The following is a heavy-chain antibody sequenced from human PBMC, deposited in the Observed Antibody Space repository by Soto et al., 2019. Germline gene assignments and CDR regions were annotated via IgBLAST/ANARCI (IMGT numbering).Heavy chain of an antibody. CDR3: VRDTSLSLKLGFDI. J-gene: IGHJ3*02. Sequence: PSETLSLTCAVSGYPITNGYFWGWIRKPPGKGLEWLGSIYHDGTTNYNPSLKSRVIISVDTSKSQFSLELRSLTAADTAVYSCVRDTSLSLKLGFDIWGQGTMVTVSS. CDR1: GYPITNGYF. CDR2: IYHDGTT. D-gene: IGHD3-16*01. V-gene: IGHV4-38-2*02.